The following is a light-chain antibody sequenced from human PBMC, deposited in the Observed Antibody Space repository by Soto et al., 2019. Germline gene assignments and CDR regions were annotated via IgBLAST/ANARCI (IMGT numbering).Light chain of an antibody. CDR2: AAS. V-gene: IGKV1-39*01. Sequence: DIQMTQSPSSLSASVGDRVTITCRASQSISSYLNWYQQKPGKAPKLLIYAASSLPSGVPSRFSGSGSGTDFTLTISSLQPEDFATYYCQQSASSPRTFGQGTKVDIK. CDR1: QSISSY. J-gene: IGKJ1*01. CDR3: QQSASSPRT.